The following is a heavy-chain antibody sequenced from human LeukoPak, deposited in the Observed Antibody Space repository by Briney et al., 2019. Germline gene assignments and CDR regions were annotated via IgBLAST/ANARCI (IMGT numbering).Heavy chain of an antibody. Sequence: GQSLTISCKGSGYSFTSYWIGWVRHMPGKGLEWMGIIYPGDSDTTYSPSFQGQVTISADKSISTAYLQWSSLKASDTAMYYCARLGDYDILTGYPSPPPYYYYGMDVWGQGTTVTVSS. D-gene: IGHD3-9*01. CDR3: ARLGDYDILTGYPSPPPYYYYGMDV. CDR1: GYSFTSYW. CDR2: IYPGDSDT. V-gene: IGHV5-51*01. J-gene: IGHJ6*02.